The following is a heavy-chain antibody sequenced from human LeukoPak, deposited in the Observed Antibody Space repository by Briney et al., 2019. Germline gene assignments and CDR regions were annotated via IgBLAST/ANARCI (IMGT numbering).Heavy chain of an antibody. D-gene: IGHD3-3*01. J-gene: IGHJ3*02. V-gene: IGHV1-69*01. Sequence: SVKVSCKASGGTFSSYAISWVRQAPGQGLEWMGGIIPIFGTANYAQKFQGRVTITADESTSTAYMELSSLRSEDTAVYYCARGYLWSGYYTWAFDIWGQGTMVTVSS. CDR3: ARGYLWSGYYTWAFDI. CDR2: IIPIFGTA. CDR1: GGTFSSYA.